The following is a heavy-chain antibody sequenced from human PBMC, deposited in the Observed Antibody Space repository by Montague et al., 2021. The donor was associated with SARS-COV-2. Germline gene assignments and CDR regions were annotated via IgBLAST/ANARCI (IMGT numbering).Heavy chain of an antibody. CDR1: GDSISYFY. Sequence: SETLSLTCTVSGDSISYFYWSWIRQPAGKGLERIGRVSASGSTNYNPSLNSRVTMSVDTSKKQFSLRLSPVTAAYTTVYYCARDVVAAPGTFDYWGQGTL. CDR2: VSASGST. D-gene: IGHD6-13*01. V-gene: IGHV4-4*07. J-gene: IGHJ4*02. CDR3: ARDVVAAPGTFDY.